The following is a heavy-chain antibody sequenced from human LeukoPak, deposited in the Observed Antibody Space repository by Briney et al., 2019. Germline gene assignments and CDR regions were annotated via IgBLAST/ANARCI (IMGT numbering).Heavy chain of an antibody. V-gene: IGHV4-59*01. CDR3: AREASFLPPTGIAVAGYYFDY. J-gene: IGHJ4*02. D-gene: IGHD6-19*01. Sequence: PSETLSLTCTVSGGSISSYYWSWIRQPPGKGLEWIGYIYYSGSTNYNPSLKSRVTISVDTSKNQFSLKLSSVTAADTAVYYCAREASFLPPTGIAVAGYYFDYWGQGTLVTVSS. CDR1: GGSISSYY. CDR2: IYYSGST.